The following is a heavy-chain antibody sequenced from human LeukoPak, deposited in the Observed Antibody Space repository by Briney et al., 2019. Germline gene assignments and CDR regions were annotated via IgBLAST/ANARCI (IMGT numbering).Heavy chain of an antibody. CDR1: GFTFTSDA. CDR2: IRGSGGGT. V-gene: IGHV3-23*01. Sequence: GGSLRLSCAASGFTFTSDAMSRVRQAPGKGLEWVSAIRGSGGGTYYADSVKGRFTISRDNSKNTLYLQMNSLRDEDTALYYCAKAGIGVVGYSDYWGQRTLVTVSS. J-gene: IGHJ4*02. D-gene: IGHD6-13*01. CDR3: AKAGIGVVGYSDY.